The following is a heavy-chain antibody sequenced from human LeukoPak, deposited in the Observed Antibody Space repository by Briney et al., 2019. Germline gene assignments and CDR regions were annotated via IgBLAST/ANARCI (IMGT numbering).Heavy chain of an antibody. Sequence: SETLSLTCTVSGGSISSSSYYWGWIRQPPGKGLEWIGSIYYSGSTNYNPSLKSRVTISGDTSKNQFSLKLSSVTAADTAVYYCAREEPQKYYFDYWGQGTLVTVSS. D-gene: IGHD1-26*01. CDR3: AREEPQKYYFDY. J-gene: IGHJ4*02. CDR1: GGSISSSSYY. V-gene: IGHV4-39*07. CDR2: IYYSGST.